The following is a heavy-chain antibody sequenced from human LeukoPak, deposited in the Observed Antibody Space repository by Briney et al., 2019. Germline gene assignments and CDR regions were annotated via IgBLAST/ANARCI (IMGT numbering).Heavy chain of an antibody. CDR1: GGSISSSSYY. CDR2: IYYSGST. D-gene: IGHD2-15*01. V-gene: IGHV4-39*07. J-gene: IGHJ6*03. CDR3: ARGKLGYCSGGSCSRRYYYYMDV. Sequence: SETLSLTCTVSGGSISSSSYYWGWIRQPPGKGLEWIGSIYYSGSTSYNPSLKSRVTISVDTSKNQFSLKLSSVTAADTAVYYCARGKLGYCSGGSCSRRYYYYMDVWGKGTTVTVSS.